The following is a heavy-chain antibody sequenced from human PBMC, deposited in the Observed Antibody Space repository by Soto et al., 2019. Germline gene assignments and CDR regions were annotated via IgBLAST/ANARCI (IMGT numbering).Heavy chain of an antibody. V-gene: IGHV1-69*01. CDR3: ARVTAAAGIAVDNGDFDI. D-gene: IGHD6-13*01. CDR1: GGTFSSYA. Sequence: QVQLVQSGAEVKKPGSSVKVSCKASGGTFSSYAISWVRQAPGQGLEWMGGIIPIFGTANYAQKFQGRVTITADESTSTAYMELSSLRSEDTSVYYCARVTAAAGIAVDNGDFDIWGQGTMVTVSS. CDR2: IIPIFGTA. J-gene: IGHJ3*02.